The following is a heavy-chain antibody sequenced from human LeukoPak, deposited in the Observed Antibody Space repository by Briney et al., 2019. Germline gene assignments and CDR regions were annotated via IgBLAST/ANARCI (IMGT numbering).Heavy chain of an antibody. J-gene: IGHJ5*02. Sequence: SETLSLTCTVSGDSMSSHYWSWIRQPPGKGLEWIGSIYYSGSTYYNPSLKSRVTISVDTSKNQFSLKLSSVTAADTAVYYCARRGDYYDSSGYYLLGGDWFDPWGQGTLVTVSS. V-gene: IGHV4-59*05. CDR1: GDSMSSHY. CDR2: IYYSGST. D-gene: IGHD3-22*01. CDR3: ARRGDYYDSSGYYLLGGDWFDP.